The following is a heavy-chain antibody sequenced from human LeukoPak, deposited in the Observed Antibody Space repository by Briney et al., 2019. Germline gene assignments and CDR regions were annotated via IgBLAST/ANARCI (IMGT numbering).Heavy chain of an antibody. Sequence: SQTLSLTCTVSGVSISSGDHNWSWIRQHRGKGLEWIGYISYTGSPDYNPSLRSRLTISLDTSQNQFSLRLSSVTAADTAVYYCARVIAAAGTGWFDPWGQGTLVTVSS. CDR1: GVSISSGDHN. CDR3: ARVIAAAGTGWFDP. V-gene: IGHV4-31*03. D-gene: IGHD6-13*01. J-gene: IGHJ5*02. CDR2: ISYTGSP.